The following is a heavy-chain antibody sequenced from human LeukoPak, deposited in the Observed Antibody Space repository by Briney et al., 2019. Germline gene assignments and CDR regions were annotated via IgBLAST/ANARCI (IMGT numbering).Heavy chain of an antibody. D-gene: IGHD3-10*01. V-gene: IGHV1-18*01. CDR3: ARDEDYGSGSYFDY. J-gene: IGHJ4*02. Sequence: ASVKVSCKASVYTFTNYGISWVRQAPGQGLEWMGWISAYNGNTNYAQKLQGRVTMTTDTSTSTAYMELRSLRSDDTAVYYCARDEDYGSGSYFDYWGQGTLVTVSS. CDR2: ISAYNGNT. CDR1: VYTFTNYG.